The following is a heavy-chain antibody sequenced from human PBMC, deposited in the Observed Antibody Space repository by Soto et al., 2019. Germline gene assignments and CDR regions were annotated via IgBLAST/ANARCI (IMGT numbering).Heavy chain of an antibody. J-gene: IGHJ4*02. CDR1: GGSFSGYY. CDR3: ARSEATGLDH. V-gene: IGHV4-34*01. CDR2: INHSGST. Sequence: SETLSLTCAVYGGSFSGYYWSWIRQPPGKGLEWIGEINHSGSTNYNPSLKSRVTISVDTSKNQFSLKLSSVTAAGTAVYYCARSEATGLDHWGQGTLVTVSS. D-gene: IGHD1-26*01.